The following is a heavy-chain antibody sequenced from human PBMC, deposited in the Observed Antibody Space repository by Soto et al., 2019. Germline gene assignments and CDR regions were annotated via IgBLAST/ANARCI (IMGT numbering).Heavy chain of an antibody. CDR1: GYTFTSYG. V-gene: IGHV1-18*01. CDR2: ISAYNGNT. CDR3: ARDVGTRTIYFDN. J-gene: IGHJ4*02. D-gene: IGHD2-8*01. Sequence: ASVKVSCKASGYTFTSYGINWVRQAPGQGLEWMGWISAYNGNTNYAQKLQGRVTMTTDTSKNQFSLQLNYVTPEDTAVYYCARDVGTRTIYFDNWGPGTQVTVSS.